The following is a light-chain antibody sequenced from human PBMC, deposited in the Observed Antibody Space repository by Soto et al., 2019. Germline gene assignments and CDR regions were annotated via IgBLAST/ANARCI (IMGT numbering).Light chain of an antibody. J-gene: IGLJ3*02. CDR3: QSYDSSLGGSV. V-gene: IGLV1-40*01. Sequence: QSVLTQPPSVSGAPGQRVTISCTGSSSNIGAGYDVHWYQQLPGTAPKLLIYGNSNRPSGVPDRFSGSKSGTSASLAITGLRAEDEADYSCQSYDSSLGGSVFGAGTKPTVL. CDR1: SSNIGAGYD. CDR2: GNS.